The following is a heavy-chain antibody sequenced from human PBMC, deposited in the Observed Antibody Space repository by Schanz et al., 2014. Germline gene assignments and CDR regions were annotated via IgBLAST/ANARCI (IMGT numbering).Heavy chain of an antibody. CDR1: GFAFSSYS. CDR3: AREEGWGIAAAGPKHYYYGMDV. J-gene: IGHJ6*02. Sequence: DLVESGGGLIQRGESLRLSCSASGFAFSSYSMNWVRQAPGKGLEWVSYISSSGTTIYYADSVKGRFTISRDNAKNSLYLQMNSLRAEDTAVYYCAREEGWGIAAAGPKHYYYGMDVWGQGTTVTVSS. CDR2: ISSSGTTI. V-gene: IGHV3-48*04. D-gene: IGHD6-13*01.